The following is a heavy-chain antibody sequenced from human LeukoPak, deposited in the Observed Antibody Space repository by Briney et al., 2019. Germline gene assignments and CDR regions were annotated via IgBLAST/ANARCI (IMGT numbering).Heavy chain of an antibody. D-gene: IGHD3-3*01. CDR1: GFTVSSNY. J-gene: IGHJ6*02. Sequence: PGGSLRLSCAASGFTVSSNYMSWVRQAPGKGLEWVSGMYSGGSTYYADSVKGRFTISRDNSKNTLYLQMNSLRAEDTAVYYCARDSRFLEWLFDYYGMDVWGQGTTVTVSS. CDR3: ARDSRFLEWLFDYYGMDV. V-gene: IGHV3-66*01. CDR2: MYSGGST.